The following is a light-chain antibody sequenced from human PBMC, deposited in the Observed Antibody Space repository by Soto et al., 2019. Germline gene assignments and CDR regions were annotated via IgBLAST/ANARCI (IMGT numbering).Light chain of an antibody. CDR3: CSYVGATTYV. V-gene: IGLV2-23*01. J-gene: IGLJ1*01. Sequence: SALTQPASVSGSPGQSITISCTGTSNTIGGYNVVSWYQQHPGTAPKVIIYEGIKRPSGASNRFSGSISGSTASLTISGLQAEDEADYYCCSYVGATTYVFGTGTKVTVL. CDR2: EGI. CDR1: SNTIGGYNV.